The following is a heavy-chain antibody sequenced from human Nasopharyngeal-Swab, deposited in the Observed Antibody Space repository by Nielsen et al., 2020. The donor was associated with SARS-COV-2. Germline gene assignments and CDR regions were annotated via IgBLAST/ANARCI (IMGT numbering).Heavy chain of an antibody. CDR2: IYPGDSDT. V-gene: IGHV5-51*01. J-gene: IGHJ3*02. Sequence: GGSLRLSCKASGYSFTKYWIGWVRQMPGKGLEWMGIIYPGDSDTRYSPSFQGQVTISADKSISTAYLQWSSLKASDTAMYYCARHDYGDFSCAFDIWGQGTMVTVSS. CDR1: GYSFTKYW. D-gene: IGHD4-17*01. CDR3: ARHDYGDFSCAFDI.